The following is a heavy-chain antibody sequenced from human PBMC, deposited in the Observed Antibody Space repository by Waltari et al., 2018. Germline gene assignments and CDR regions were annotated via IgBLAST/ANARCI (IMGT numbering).Heavy chain of an antibody. J-gene: IGHJ3*02. CDR3: ARNKARRDGYNLDAFDI. CDR1: GYTLTELS. CDR2: IIPIFGTA. D-gene: IGHD5-12*01. Sequence: QVQLVQSGAEVKKPGASVKVSCKVSGYTLTELSMHWVRQAPGKGLEWMGGIIPIFGTANYAQKFQGRVTITADESTSTAYMELSSLRSEDTAVYYCARNKARRDGYNLDAFDIWGQGTMVTVSS. V-gene: IGHV1-69*13.